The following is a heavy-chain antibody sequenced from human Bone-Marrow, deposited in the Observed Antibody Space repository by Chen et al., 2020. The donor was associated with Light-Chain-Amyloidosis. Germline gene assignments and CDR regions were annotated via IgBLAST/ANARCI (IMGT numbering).Heavy chain of an antibody. D-gene: IGHD3-10*01. CDR2: ISPYTGNI. J-gene: IGHJ4*02. CDR1: GYKFDSYG. Sequence: VQLVLSGSEVKKPGASVKVSCKTSGYKFDSYGISWVRQVRGQRFEWMGWISPYTGNIDYAKSFQGRLTLTTDTATSTAFMELRSLRPDDTAVYYCARDRDYGSGTVVGKWGQGTLVSVSS. CDR3: ARDRDYGSGTVVGK. V-gene: IGHV1-18*01.